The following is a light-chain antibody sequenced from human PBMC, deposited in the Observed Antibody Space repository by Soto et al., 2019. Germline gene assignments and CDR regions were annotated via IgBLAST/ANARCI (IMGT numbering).Light chain of an antibody. CDR3: QQYGSSVYT. CDR2: GAY. CDR1: QSVSSSY. Sequence: EIVLTQSPGTLSLSPGERATLSCRASQSVSSSYLAWYQQKPGQAPRLLIYGAYSRATGIPDRFGGSGSGPDFTLTISRLEPEDFAVYYCQQYGSSVYTFGQGTKLAIK. V-gene: IGKV3-20*01. J-gene: IGKJ2*01.